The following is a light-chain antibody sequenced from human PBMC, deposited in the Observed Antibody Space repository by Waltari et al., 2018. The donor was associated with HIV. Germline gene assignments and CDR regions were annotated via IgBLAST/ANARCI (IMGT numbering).Light chain of an antibody. V-gene: IGLV3-1*01. CDR3: QSWDSSSAVV. CDR2: QSS. Sequence: SYELTQAPAVSVSPGQTASITCSGDKWGDKYVSWYQQKPGQAPLLVIYQSSKRPSEIPERFSGSNSGDTATLTISGTQAVDEADYYCQSWDSSSAVVFGGGTKLTVL. J-gene: IGLJ2*01. CDR1: KWGDKY.